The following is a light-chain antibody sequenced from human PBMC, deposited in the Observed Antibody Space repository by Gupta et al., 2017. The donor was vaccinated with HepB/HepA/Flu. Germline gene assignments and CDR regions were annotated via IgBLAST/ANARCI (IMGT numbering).Light chain of an antibody. CDR3: QQRSNWPLT. J-gene: IGKJ4*01. CDR2: DAS. CDR1: QSVSSY. V-gene: IGKV3-11*01. Sequence: IVLTPSPATLSLSPGERATLSCRASQSVSSYLAWYQQRPGQAPRLLIYDASNRATDIPARFSGSGSETDFTLTISSLEPEDFAVYYCQQRSNWPLTFGGGTEVEI.